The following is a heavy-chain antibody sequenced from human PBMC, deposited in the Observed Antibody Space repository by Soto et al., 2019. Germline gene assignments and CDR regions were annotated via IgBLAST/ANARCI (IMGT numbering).Heavy chain of an antibody. CDR2: IYWDDDK. D-gene: IGHD5-18*01. CDR3: AHNRGYSYGSAFDY. V-gene: IGHV2-5*02. J-gene: IGHJ4*01. CDR1: GFSLSTSGVG. Sequence: SGPTRVNPTQTLTLTCTFSGFSLSTSGVGVAWIRQPPGKALEWLTLIYWDDDKRYSPSLKSRLTITKDTSKNQVVLTMTNMDPVDTATYYCAHNRGYSYGSAFDYWGQGTLVTVS.